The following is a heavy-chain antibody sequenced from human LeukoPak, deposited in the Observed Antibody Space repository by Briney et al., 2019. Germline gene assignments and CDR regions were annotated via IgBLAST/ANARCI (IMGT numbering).Heavy chain of an antibody. D-gene: IGHD2-2*01. V-gene: IGHV1-3*01. CDR3: AWSPAASFDY. Sequence: KFQGRVTITRDTSASTAYMELSSLRSEDTAVYYCAWSPAASFDYWGQGTLVTVSS. J-gene: IGHJ4*02.